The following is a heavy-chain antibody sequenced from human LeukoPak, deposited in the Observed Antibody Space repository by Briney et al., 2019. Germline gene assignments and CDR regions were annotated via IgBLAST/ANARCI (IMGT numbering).Heavy chain of an antibody. D-gene: IGHD2/OR15-2a*01. J-gene: IGHJ4*02. CDR1: GFTFSNYG. Sequence: GRSLRLSCAASGFTFSNYGMHWVRQAPGKGLEWVALIWYDGSNKYYTDSVKGRLTISRENSKDTLFLQMNSLRAEDTAVYYCAREGPRGNSQFDYWGQGTLVTVSS. V-gene: IGHV3-33*01. CDR2: IWYDGSNK. CDR3: AREGPRGNSQFDY.